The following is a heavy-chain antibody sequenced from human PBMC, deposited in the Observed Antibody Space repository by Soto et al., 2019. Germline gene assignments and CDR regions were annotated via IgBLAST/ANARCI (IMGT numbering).Heavy chain of an antibody. CDR3: ARSVLALDTEVGPGSRYGMDV. Sequence: QVQLQASGPGLVKPSETLSLICTVTGGSVTRGSYYWIWIRQPPGQGVVWIGYIYYSAITNYNPSVDMRFLRLVSTYKYVFSLKMSSATEADSAVYYCARSVLALDTEVGPGSRYGMDVWGQGTTVVVSS. J-gene: IGHJ6*02. D-gene: IGHD2-2*01. CDR2: IYYSAIT. V-gene: IGHV4-61*01. CDR1: GGSVTRGSYY.